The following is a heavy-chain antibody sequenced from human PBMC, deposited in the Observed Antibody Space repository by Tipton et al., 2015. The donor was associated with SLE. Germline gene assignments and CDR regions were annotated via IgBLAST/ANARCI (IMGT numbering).Heavy chain of an antibody. CDR1: GGSFRSYY. J-gene: IGHJ5*02. D-gene: IGHD1-26*01. Sequence: LSLTCTVSGGSFRSYYWSWIRQPPGKGLAWVAIIFSADTTHYADSVKGRFTISRDSAKNTLSLQMNSLKTEDTAVYYCARGGFSGSYWRFSDRWGQGTLVTVSS. V-gene: IGHV3-53*05. CDR3: ARGGFSGSYWRFSDR. CDR2: IFSADTT.